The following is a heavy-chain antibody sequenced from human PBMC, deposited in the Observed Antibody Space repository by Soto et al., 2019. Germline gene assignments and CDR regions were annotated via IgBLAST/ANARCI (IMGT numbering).Heavy chain of an antibody. D-gene: IGHD1-1*01. CDR2: TYYRSKWYN. Sequence: SQTLSLTCAISGDSASSNSAAWNWIRQSPSRGLEWLGRTYYRSKWYNDYAVSVKSRITINPDTSKNQFSLQLNSVTPEDTAVYYCARDLTGTTGNYYYYGMDVWGQGTTVTVSS. CDR1: GDSASSNSAA. CDR3: ARDLTGTTGNYYYYGMDV. V-gene: IGHV6-1*01. J-gene: IGHJ6*02.